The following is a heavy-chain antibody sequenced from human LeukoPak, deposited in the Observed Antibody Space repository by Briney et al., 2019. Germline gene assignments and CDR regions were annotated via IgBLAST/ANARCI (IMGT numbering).Heavy chain of an antibody. J-gene: IGHJ4*02. Sequence: PGGSLRLSCAASGFTFSSYDMNWVRQAPGKGLEWVSYISSSGSTIYYADSVKGRFTISRDNAKNSLYLQMNSLRAEDTALYYCAREAAITSDFDYWGQGTLVTVSS. CDR2: ISSSGSTI. CDR1: GFTFSSYD. CDR3: AREAAITSDFDY. D-gene: IGHD5-12*01. V-gene: IGHV3-48*03.